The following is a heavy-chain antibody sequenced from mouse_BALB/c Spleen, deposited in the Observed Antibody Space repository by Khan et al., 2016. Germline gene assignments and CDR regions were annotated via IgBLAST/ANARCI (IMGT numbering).Heavy chain of an antibody. CDR2: IWAGGST. Sequence: QVQLKESGPGLVAPSQTLSITCTVSGFSLTHYGVHWVRQPPGKGLEWLGIIWAGGSTNYNSALMSRLSISKDNSKSQVSLKMNSLQTDDTAMYYCARDANYRYDGFAYWGQGTLVTVSA. V-gene: IGHV2-9*02. CDR3: ARDANYRYDGFAY. CDR1: GFSLTHYG. J-gene: IGHJ3*01. D-gene: IGHD2-14*01.